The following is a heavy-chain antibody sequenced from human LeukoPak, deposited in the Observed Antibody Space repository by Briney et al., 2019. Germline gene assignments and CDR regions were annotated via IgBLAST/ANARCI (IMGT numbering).Heavy chain of an antibody. D-gene: IGHD2-8*01. CDR3: ARVGYCSRGVCYNYDY. CDR1: GYGFTGNY. CDR2: INPNTGGT. J-gene: IGHJ4*02. V-gene: IGHV1-2*02. Sequence: ASVRVSCKASGYGFTGNYMHWVRQAPGQGFEWMGWINPNTGGTNYAQKFKGRVLMTRDTSISTAYLELSSLKSDDTAVCYCARVGYCSRGVCYNYDYWGQGTQVTVSS.